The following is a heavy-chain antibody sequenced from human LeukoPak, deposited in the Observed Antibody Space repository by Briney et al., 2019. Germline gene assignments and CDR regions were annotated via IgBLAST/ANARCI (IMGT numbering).Heavy chain of an antibody. Sequence: PSETLSLTCGVSGGSITSTNYWTWVRQPPGKGLEWIGEVNLQGSTNYNPSLMGRVAISVDMSENHISLQLTSVTAADTAVYYCARLNGGNWGQGTLVTVSS. CDR3: ARLNGGN. J-gene: IGHJ4*02. CDR1: GGSITSTNY. CDR2: VNLQGST. V-gene: IGHV4-4*02. D-gene: IGHD3-16*01.